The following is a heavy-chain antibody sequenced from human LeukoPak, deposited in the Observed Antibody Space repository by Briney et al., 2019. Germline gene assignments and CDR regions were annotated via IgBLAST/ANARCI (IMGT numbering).Heavy chain of an antibody. CDR2: IRSKAYGGTT. CDR3: NVDYYDSHNYFDY. J-gene: IGHJ4*02. Sequence: GRSLRLSCTASGFTFGDYAMSWVRQAPGKGLEWVGFIRSKAYGGTTEYAASVNGRFTISRDDSKSIAYLQMNSLKTEDTAVYYCNVDYYDSHNYFDYWGQGTLVTVSS. CDR1: GFTFGDYA. D-gene: IGHD3-22*01. V-gene: IGHV3-49*04.